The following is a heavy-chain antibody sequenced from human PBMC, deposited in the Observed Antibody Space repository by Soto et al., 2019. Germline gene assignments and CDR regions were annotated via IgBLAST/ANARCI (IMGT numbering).Heavy chain of an antibody. CDR3: ARYLTNLRSKSKANWL. D-gene: IGHD2-8*01. J-gene: IGHJ6*02. V-gene: IGHV5-51*01. CDR2: IYPGDSDT. CDR1: GYTFTDDW. Sequence: GESLQISCRGSGYTFTDDWIRWVRQLPVKGLEWMGIIYPGDSDTRYSPSFQGHVTITVDKYTSTAYLQWNTLKASDTDMYYCARYLTNLRSKSKANWLWGLGSKVTFS.